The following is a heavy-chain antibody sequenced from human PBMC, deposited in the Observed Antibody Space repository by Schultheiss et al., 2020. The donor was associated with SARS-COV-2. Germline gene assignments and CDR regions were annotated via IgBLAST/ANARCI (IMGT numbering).Heavy chain of an antibody. CDR3: ARYEDSSSSHFDY. D-gene: IGHD6-6*01. CDR2: ISGSGGST. CDR1: GFTFSSYA. J-gene: IGHJ4*02. Sequence: GGSLRLSCAASGFTFSSYAMSWVRQAPGKGLEWVSAISGSGGSTYYADSVKGRFTISRDNAKNSLYLQMNSLRAEDTAVYYCARYEDSSSSHFDYWGQGTLVTVSS. V-gene: IGHV3-23*01.